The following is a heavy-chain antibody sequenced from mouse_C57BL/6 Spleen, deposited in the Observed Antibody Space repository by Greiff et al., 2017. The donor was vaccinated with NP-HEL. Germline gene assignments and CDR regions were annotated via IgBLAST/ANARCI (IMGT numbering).Heavy chain of an antibody. J-gene: IGHJ3*01. D-gene: IGHD1-1*01. Sequence: EVKLQQSGAELVKPGASVKLSCTASGFNIKDYYMHWVKQRTEQGLEWIGRIDPEDGETKYAPKFQGKATITADTSSNTAYLQLSSLTSEDTAVYYCAPHYYGSSYRFAYWGQGTLVTVSA. CDR3: APHYYGSSYRFAY. CDR1: GFNIKDYY. CDR2: IDPEDGET. V-gene: IGHV14-2*01.